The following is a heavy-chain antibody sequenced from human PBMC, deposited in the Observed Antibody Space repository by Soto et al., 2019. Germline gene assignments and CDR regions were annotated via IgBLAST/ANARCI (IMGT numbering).Heavy chain of an antibody. Sequence: EVQLVESGGGLVQPGGSLKLSCAASGFTFSGSAMHWVRQASGKGLEWVGRIRSKANSYATAYAASVKGRFTISRDDSKNTAYLQMNSLKTEDTAVYYCTTTTVTTAYYYYGMDVWGQGTTVTVSS. CDR3: TTTTVTTAYYYYGMDV. CDR2: IRSKANSYAT. CDR1: GFTFSGSA. D-gene: IGHD4-17*01. J-gene: IGHJ6*02. V-gene: IGHV3-73*02.